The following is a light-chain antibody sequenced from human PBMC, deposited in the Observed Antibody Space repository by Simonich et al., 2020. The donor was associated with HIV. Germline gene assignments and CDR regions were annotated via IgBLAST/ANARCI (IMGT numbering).Light chain of an antibody. V-gene: IGKV1-NL1*01. Sequence: DIQMTQSPSSLSASVGDTVTITCRASQGISNSLAWYQQKPGKAPKLLLYAASRLESGVPSRFSGSGSGTDYTLTISSLQPEDFATYYCQQYYSTNWTFGQGTKVEIK. CDR3: QQYYSTNWT. CDR2: AAS. J-gene: IGKJ1*01. CDR1: QGISNS.